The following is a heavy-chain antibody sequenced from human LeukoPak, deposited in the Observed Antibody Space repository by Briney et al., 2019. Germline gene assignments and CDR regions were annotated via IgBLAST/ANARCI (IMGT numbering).Heavy chain of an antibody. CDR3: VRHKSGTWHDRPFDY. CDR1: GYSFTSYW. V-gene: IGHV5-51*01. Sequence: PGESLKISCKGSGYSFTSYWIGWVRQMPGKGLEWMGIIYPGDSDTRYSPSFQGHVTISADRSTSTAYLQWNSLMASDTAIYYCVRHKSGTWHDRPFDYWGQGALVTVSP. D-gene: IGHD1-1*01. J-gene: IGHJ4*02. CDR2: IYPGDSDT.